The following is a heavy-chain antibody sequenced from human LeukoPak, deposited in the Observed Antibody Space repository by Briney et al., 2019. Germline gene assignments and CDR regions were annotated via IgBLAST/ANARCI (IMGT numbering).Heavy chain of an antibody. D-gene: IGHD2/OR15-2a*01. Sequence: PGGSLRLSCAASEFTFSSYWMSWVRQAPGKGLEWVANIKQDGSEKYYVDSVKGRFTISRDNAKNSLYLQMNSLRAEDTAVYYCARDFWPIKNSYYDYWGQGTLVTVSS. CDR1: EFTFSSYW. CDR3: ARDFWPIKNSYYDY. J-gene: IGHJ4*02. CDR2: IKQDGSEK. V-gene: IGHV3-7*01.